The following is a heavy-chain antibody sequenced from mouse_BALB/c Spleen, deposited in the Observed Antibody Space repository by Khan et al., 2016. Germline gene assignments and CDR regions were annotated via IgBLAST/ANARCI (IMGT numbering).Heavy chain of an antibody. J-gene: IGHJ4*01. D-gene: IGHD3-3*01. CDR1: GFTFSSYA. CDR3: AREGDAMDY. Sequence: EVELVESGGGLVKPGGSLKLSCAASGFTFSSYAMSWVRQSPEKRLEWVAEISSGGSYTYYPDTVTGRFTISRDNAKNTLYLEMSSLRSEDTARYYCAREGDAMDYWGQGTSVTVSS. CDR2: ISSGGSYT. V-gene: IGHV5-9-4*01.